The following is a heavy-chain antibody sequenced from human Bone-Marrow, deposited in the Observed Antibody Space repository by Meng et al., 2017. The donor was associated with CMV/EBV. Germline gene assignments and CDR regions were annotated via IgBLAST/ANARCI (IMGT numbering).Heavy chain of an antibody. CDR1: GFTFSSYA. D-gene: IGHD2-2*01. CDR2: IKSKTDGGTT. J-gene: IGHJ4*02. Sequence: ETLSLTCAASGFTFSSYAMSWVRQAPGKGLEWVGRIKSKTDGGTTDYAAPVKGRFTISRDDSKNTLYLQMNSLKTEDTAVYYCTTWYQLPYYFDYWGQGTLVTVSS. CDR3: TTWYQLPYYFDY. V-gene: IGHV3-15*01.